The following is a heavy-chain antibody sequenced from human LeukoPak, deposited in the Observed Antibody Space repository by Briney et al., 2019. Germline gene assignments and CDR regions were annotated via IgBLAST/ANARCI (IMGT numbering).Heavy chain of an antibody. D-gene: IGHD3-22*01. CDR1: GFTFSSYE. CDR3: ARAHRYYFDSSGHPVDY. J-gene: IGHJ4*02. Sequence: GGSLRLSCAASGFTFSSYEMNWVRQAPGKGLEWVSYISSSGSTIYYADSVKGRFTISRDNAKNSLYLQMNSLRAEDTAMYYCARAHRYYFDSSGHPVDYWGQGTLVTVSS. CDR2: ISSSGSTI. V-gene: IGHV3-48*03.